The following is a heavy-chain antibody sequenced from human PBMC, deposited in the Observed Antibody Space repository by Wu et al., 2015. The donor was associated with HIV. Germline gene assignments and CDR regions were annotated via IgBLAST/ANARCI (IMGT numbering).Heavy chain of an antibody. CDR2: ISDSGST. CDR3: ARDSTNIAFDI. Sequence: QVQLQESGPGLVKPSETLPLTCTVSGGSISSYFWSWIRQPPGKGLEWIGFISDSGSTNYNPSLKSRVTISVDTSKNQFSLKLSSVTAADTAVYYCARDSTNIAFDIWGQGAMVTVSS. CDR1: GGSISSYF. J-gene: IGHJ3*02. D-gene: IGHD2-2*01. V-gene: IGHV4-59*01.